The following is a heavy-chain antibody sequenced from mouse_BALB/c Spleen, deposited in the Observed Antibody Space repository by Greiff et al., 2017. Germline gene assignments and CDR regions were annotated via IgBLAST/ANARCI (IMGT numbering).Heavy chain of an antibody. CDR3: ARDDDYDPGY. CDR2: ISDGGSYT. D-gene: IGHD2-4*01. J-gene: IGHJ2*01. Sequence: EVKLMESGGGLVKPGGSLKLSCAASGFTFSDYYMYWVRQTPEKRLEWVATISDGGSYTYYPDSVKGRFTISRDNAKNNLYLQMSSLKSEDTAMYYCARDDDYDPGYWGQGTTLTVSS. V-gene: IGHV5-4*02. CDR1: GFTFSDYY.